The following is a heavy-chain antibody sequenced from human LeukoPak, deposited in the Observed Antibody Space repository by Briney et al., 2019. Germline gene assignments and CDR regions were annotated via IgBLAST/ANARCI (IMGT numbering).Heavy chain of an antibody. CDR1: GGTFSSYA. CDR3: AVWFGESKTPVYFDY. D-gene: IGHD3-10*01. CDR2: IIPIFGTA. Sequence: VASVKVSCKASGGTFSSYAISWVRQAPGQGLEWMGGIIPIFGTANYAQKFQGRVTITTDESTSTAYMELSSLRSEDTAVYYCAVWFGESKTPVYFDYWGQGTLVTVSS. V-gene: IGHV1-69*05. J-gene: IGHJ4*02.